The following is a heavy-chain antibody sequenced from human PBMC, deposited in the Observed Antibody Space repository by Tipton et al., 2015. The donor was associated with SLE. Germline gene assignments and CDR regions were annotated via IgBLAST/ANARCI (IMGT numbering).Heavy chain of an antibody. Sequence: TLSLTCTVSGVSISSGLYYWTWIRQRPGKGLEWIGNIYYTGNTYYNPSLRSRLTISVDTSQSQFSLKLNSVTAADTAVYYCAREDLELSLDYWGQGTLVTVSS. V-gene: IGHV4-31*03. CDR2: IYYTGNT. CDR3: AREDLELSLDY. D-gene: IGHD3-3*01. J-gene: IGHJ4*02. CDR1: GVSISSGLYY.